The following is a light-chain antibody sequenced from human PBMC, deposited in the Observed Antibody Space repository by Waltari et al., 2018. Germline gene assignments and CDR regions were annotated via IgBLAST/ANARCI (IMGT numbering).Light chain of an antibody. CDR1: TSDVGGYNY. V-gene: IGLV2-8*01. CDR3: NSYAGSNNVV. CDR2: EVS. Sequence: QSALTQPPSASGSPGQSVAISCTGTTSDVGGYNYVSWYQQHPGKAPKLIIYEVSKRPSGVPDRFAGSKSGRTASLTVSGLQAEDEADYYCNSYAGSNNVVFGTGTKVTVL. J-gene: IGLJ1*01.